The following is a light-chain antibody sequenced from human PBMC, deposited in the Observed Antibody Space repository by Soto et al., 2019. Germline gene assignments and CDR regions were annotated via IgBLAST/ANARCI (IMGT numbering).Light chain of an antibody. V-gene: IGKV3-20*01. Sequence: EIALRQIPGTLSLSPGERATLSCRASQSVSRNYLAWYQQKPGQAPTLLIYGAVHRATGISERFTGSGSGTDFTLTIGRLEPEDSAVYYCLQSIQSPRTFGPGTKVGMK. CDR3: LQSIQSPRT. CDR2: GAV. J-gene: IGKJ3*01. CDR1: QSVSRNY.